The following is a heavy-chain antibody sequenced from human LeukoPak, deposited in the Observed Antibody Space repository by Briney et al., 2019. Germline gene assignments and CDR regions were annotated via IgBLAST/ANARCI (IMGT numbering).Heavy chain of an antibody. D-gene: IGHD2-15*01. CDR1: GGTFSSYA. CDR3: ARALGYCSGGSCYSPGYYYYYMDV. V-gene: IGHV1-69*13. J-gene: IGHJ6*03. Sequence: GASVKVSCKASGGTFSSYAISRVRQAPGQGLEWMGGIIPIFGTANYAQKFQGRVTITADESTSTAYMELSSLRSEDTAVYYCARALGYCSGGSCYSPGYYYYYMDVWGKGTTVTVSS. CDR2: IIPIFGTA.